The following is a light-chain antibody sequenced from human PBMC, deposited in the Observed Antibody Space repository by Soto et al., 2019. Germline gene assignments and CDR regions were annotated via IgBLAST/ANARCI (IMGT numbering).Light chain of an antibody. CDR1: SSDIGAYNY. CDR3: SSYASDITHV. V-gene: IGLV2-14*01. Sequence: QSALTQPASVSRSPGQSITISCTGTSSDIGAYNYVSWYRQHPGEAPKLIIYEVTHRPSGISSRFSGSKSGNTASLTISGLQAEDEADYYCSSYASDITHVFGGGTKLTVL. CDR2: EVT. J-gene: IGLJ3*02.